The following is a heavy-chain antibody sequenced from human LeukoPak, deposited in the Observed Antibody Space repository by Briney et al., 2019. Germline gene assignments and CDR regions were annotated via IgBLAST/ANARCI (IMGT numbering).Heavy chain of an antibody. CDR3: ARVLGVATFDY. CDR1: GYTFTGYY. CDR2: ISAYNGNT. Sequence: ASVKVSCKASGYTFTGYYMHWVRQAPGQGLEWMGWISAYNGNTNYAQKLQGRVTMTTDTSTSTAYMEPRSLRSDDTAVYYCARVLGVATFDYWGQGTLVTVSS. D-gene: IGHD3-3*01. J-gene: IGHJ4*02. V-gene: IGHV1-18*04.